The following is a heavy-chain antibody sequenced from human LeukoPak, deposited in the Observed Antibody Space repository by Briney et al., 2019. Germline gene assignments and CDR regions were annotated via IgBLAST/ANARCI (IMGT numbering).Heavy chain of an antibody. J-gene: IGHJ5*02. D-gene: IGHD6-13*01. CDR2: IYTSGST. CDR3: ARASSDAAAAGTVWFDP. V-gene: IGHV4-4*07. Sequence: SETLSLTCTVSGGSISSYYWSWIRQPAGKGLEWIGRIYTSGSTNYNPSLKSRVTMSVDTSKNQFSLKLSSVTAADTAVYYCARASSDAAAAGTVWFDPWGQGTLVTVSS. CDR1: GGSISSYY.